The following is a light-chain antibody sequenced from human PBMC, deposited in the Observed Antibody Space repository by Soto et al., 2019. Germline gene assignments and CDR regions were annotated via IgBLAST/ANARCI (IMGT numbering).Light chain of an antibody. CDR3: RSYTTSGTQV. J-gene: IGLJ1*01. CDR2: EVT. Sequence: QSALTQPASGSGSPGQSITISCTGTSSDIGAYNYVSWYQHHPGEAPELIIYEVTYRPSGVSDRFSGSKSANTASLTISGLQAEDEADYYCRSYTTSGTQVFGTGTKVIVL. V-gene: IGLV2-14*01. CDR1: SSDIGAYNY.